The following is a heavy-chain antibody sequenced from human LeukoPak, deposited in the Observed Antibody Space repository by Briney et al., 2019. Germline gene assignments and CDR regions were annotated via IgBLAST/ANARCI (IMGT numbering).Heavy chain of an antibody. V-gene: IGHV1-46*01. D-gene: IGHD3-22*01. J-gene: IGHJ4*02. CDR1: GYIFTSYS. Sequence: AASVKVSCKASGYIFTSYSMHWVRRAPGQGLEWMGIINPSGGTTNYAQKFQGRVTMTRDTSTSTVYMDLSSLRSEDTAVYYCARDLSHRYYHSTGYAFDYWGQGTLVTVSS. CDR2: INPSGGTT. CDR3: ARDLSHRYYHSTGYAFDY.